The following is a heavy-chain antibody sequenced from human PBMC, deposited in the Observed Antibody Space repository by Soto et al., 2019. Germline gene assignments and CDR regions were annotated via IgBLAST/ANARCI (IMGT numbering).Heavy chain of an antibody. CDR1: GYTFTSYG. CDR2: ISASNGNT. J-gene: IGHJ4*02. CDR3: ASHIYCGGDCYSDY. V-gene: IGHV1-18*01. Sequence: QVQLVQSGAEVKNSGASVKVSCKASGYTFTSYGFSWVRQAPGQGLEWMGWISASNGNTNYAQKLQGRVTMTTDTSTGTAYMELRSLRSDDTATYYCASHIYCGGDCYSDYWGQGTLVTVSS. D-gene: IGHD2-21*02.